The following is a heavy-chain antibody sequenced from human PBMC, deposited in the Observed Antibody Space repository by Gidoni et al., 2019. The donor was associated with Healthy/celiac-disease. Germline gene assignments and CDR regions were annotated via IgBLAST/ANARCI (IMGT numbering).Heavy chain of an antibody. J-gene: IGHJ6*02. D-gene: IGHD5-12*01. CDR2: INHSGST. CDR3: AGIVATISNYDYGMDV. Sequence: QVQLQQWGAGLLKTSEPLSLTCAVYGGSFSGYYWSWIRQPPGKGLEWIGEINHSGSTNYNPSLKSRVTISVDTSKNQFSLKLSSVTAADTAVYYCAGIVATISNYDYGMDVWGQGTTVTVSS. CDR1: GGSFSGYY. V-gene: IGHV4-34*01.